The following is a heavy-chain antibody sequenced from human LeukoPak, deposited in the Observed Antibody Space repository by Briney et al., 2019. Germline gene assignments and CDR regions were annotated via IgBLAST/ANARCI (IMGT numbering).Heavy chain of an antibody. CDR1: RFKFVDYA. CDR3: ATSYTHYGGNSADAFDL. Sequence: GGSLRLSCAASRFKFVDYAMHWVRQAPGKGLEWVSGISPKSGVIAYAGSVQGRFTISIDNAKDFLYLQMNSMTTEDTALYYCATSYTHYGGNSADAFDLWGQGTLVTVSS. J-gene: IGHJ3*01. V-gene: IGHV3-9*01. CDR2: ISPKSGVI. D-gene: IGHD4-23*01.